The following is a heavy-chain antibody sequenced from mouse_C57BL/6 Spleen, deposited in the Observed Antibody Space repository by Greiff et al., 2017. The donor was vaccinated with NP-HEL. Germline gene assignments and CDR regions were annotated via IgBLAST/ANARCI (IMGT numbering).Heavy chain of an antibody. J-gene: IGHJ2*01. D-gene: IGHD1-1*01. CDR1: GYTFTSYW. CDR2: IDPSDSYT. Sequence: QVQLQQPGAELVMPGASVKLSCKASGYTFTSYWMHWVKQRPGQGLEWIGEIDPSDSYTNYNQKFKGKSTLTVDKSSSTAYMQLSSLTSEDSAVYYCARREYYYGSSSMYYFDYWGQGTTLTVSS. CDR3: ARREYYYGSSSMYYFDY. V-gene: IGHV1-69*01.